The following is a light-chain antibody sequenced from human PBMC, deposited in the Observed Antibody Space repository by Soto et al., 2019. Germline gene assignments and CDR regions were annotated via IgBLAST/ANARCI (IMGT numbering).Light chain of an antibody. V-gene: IGKV1-27*01. J-gene: IGKJ1*01. Sequence: DIQMTQSPSSLSASVGDRVTITCRARQNINSYLAWYQQKPGKVPKLLIYAASTLQSGVPSRFSGSGSGTDFTLTISSLQPEDVATYYCQKYNSALWTFGQGTKVDIK. CDR2: AAS. CDR3: QKYNSALWT. CDR1: QNINSY.